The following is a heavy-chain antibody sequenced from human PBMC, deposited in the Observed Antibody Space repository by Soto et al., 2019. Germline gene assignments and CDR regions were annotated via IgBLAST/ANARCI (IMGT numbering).Heavy chain of an antibody. J-gene: IGHJ6*02. CDR2: ISGSSSDI. CDR3: ARGPDGYDLFYTGLDV. V-gene: IGHV3-21*06. Sequence: PGGSLRLSCAASGFTFSNYNMVWVRQAPGKGLEWVSSISGSSSDIYYADSVKGRFTISRDNSKNTAYLQMDSLRVDDTAVYFCARGPDGYDLFYTGLDVWGQGTTVTVS. D-gene: IGHD5-12*01. CDR1: GFTFSNYN.